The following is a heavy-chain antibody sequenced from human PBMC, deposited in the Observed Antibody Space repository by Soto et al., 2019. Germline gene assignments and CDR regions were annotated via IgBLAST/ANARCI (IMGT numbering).Heavy chain of an antibody. CDR2: ISSSSSTI. CDR3: ARGGAARPDY. CDR1: GFTFKDYG. V-gene: IGHV3-48*01. J-gene: IGHJ4*02. Sequence: EVQLVESGGGLVEPGGSLRLSCAASGFTFKDYGIDWVHQAPGRGLEWVAYISSSSSTISYADAVRGRFTIFRDNAKNSLYLQMNSLRVEDTAVYYCARGGAARPDYWGQGALVTVSS.